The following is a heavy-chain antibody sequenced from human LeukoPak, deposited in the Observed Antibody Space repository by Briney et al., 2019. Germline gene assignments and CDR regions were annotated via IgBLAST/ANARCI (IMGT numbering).Heavy chain of an antibody. J-gene: IGHJ4*02. Sequence: GGSLRLSCAASGFTFSNAWMSWVRQAPGKGLEWVGRIKSKTDGGTTDYAAPVKGRFTISRDDSKNTLYLQMNSLKTEDTAVYYCARQGWLQLNFLDYWGQGALVTVSS. CDR2: IKSKTDGGTT. D-gene: IGHD5-24*01. V-gene: IGHV3-15*01. CDR3: ARQGWLQLNFLDY. CDR1: GFTFSNAW.